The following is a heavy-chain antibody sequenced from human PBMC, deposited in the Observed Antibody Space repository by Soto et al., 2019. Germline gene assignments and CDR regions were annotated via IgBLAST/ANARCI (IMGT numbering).Heavy chain of an antibody. D-gene: IGHD2-15*01. CDR1: GGTFSKFV. V-gene: IGHV1-69*06. CDR3: ASREGVAGPATYISPGYYFDC. Sequence: QVQLVQSGAEVKKPGSSVKVSCRASGGTFSKFVVSWVRQAPGQGLEWMGGIIPLFGTTNYAPKFQGRVTITADKSPTTAYMELSSLRSDDTAVYYCASREGVAGPATYISPGYYFDCWGQGTLVTVSS. J-gene: IGHJ4*02. CDR2: IIPLFGTT.